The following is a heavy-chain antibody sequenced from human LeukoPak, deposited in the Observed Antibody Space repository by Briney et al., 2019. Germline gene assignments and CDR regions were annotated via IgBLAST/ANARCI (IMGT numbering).Heavy chain of an antibody. CDR1: GASISSSTDY. V-gene: IGHV4-39*07. J-gene: IGHJ4*02. Sequence: TSETLSLTCTVSGASISSSTDYWGWIRQPPGKGLEWIANIYYSGSTYYNPSLKSRVTISVDTSKNQFSLKLSSVTAADTAVYYCARDPLGEQQLVRGFDYWGQGTLVTVSS. CDR3: ARDPLGEQQLVRGFDY. D-gene: IGHD6-13*01. CDR2: IYYSGST.